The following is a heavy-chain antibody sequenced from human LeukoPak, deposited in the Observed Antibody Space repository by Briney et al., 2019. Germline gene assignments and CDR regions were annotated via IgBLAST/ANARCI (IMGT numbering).Heavy chain of an antibody. CDR2: IYYSGST. CDR3: ASLAISSIAARRGAYYYYYGMDV. J-gene: IGHJ6*02. CDR1: GGSISSYY. Sequence: SETLSLTCTDSGGSISSYYWSWIRQPPGKGLEWIGYIYYSGSTNYNPSLKSRVTISVDTSKNQFSLKLSSVTAADTAVYYCASLAISSIAARRGAYYYYYGMDVWGQGTTVTVSS. D-gene: IGHD6-6*01. V-gene: IGHV4-59*08.